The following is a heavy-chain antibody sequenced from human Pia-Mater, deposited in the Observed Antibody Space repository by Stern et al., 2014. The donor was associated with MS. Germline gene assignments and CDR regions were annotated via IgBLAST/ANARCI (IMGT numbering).Heavy chain of an antibody. J-gene: IGHJ6*02. CDR3: MGVGDAMHV. CDR2: MSFVGGNK. CDR1: GFSLSNSG. V-gene: IGHV3-30*03. Sequence: QLVQSGGGVVQPGRSLTLSCAASGFSLSNSGMHWVRQAPGKGLEWVAVMSFVGGNKKYGDSVKGRFSISRDMANNTLFLQMNSLRPEDTAVYYCMGVGDAMHVWGQGTKVIVSS.